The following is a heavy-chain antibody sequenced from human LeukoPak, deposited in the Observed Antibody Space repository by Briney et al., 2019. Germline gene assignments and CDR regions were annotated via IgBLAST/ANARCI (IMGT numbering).Heavy chain of an antibody. CDR1: GFTFDDYA. CDR2: ISWNSGSI. V-gene: IGHV3-9*01. D-gene: IGHD5-24*01. Sequence: GGSLRLSCAASGFTFDDYAMHWVRQAPGKGLEWVSGISWNSGSIGYADSVKGRFTISRDNAKNSLYLQMNSLRAEDTALYCCAKDLSRDGYYTSFDIWGQGTMVTVSS. CDR3: AKDLSRDGYYTSFDI. J-gene: IGHJ3*02.